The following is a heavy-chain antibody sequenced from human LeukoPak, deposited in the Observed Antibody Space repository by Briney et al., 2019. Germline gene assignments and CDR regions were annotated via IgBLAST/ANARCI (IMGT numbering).Heavy chain of an antibody. CDR3: ARGRRAAMVKNPYYYYGMDV. CDR2: MNPNSGNT. V-gene: IGHV1-8*01. J-gene: IGHJ6*02. CDR1: GYTFTSYD. Sequence: ASVKVSCKASGYTFTSYDINWVRQAPGQGLEWMGWMNPNSGNTGYAQKFQGRVTMTRNTSISTAYMELSSLRSEDTAVYYCARGRRAAMVKNPYYYYGMDVWGQGTTVTVSS. D-gene: IGHD5-18*01.